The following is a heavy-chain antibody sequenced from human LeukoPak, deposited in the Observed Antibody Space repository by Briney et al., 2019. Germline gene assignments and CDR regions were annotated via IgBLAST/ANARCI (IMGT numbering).Heavy chain of an antibody. Sequence: PSETLSLTCTVSGGSISSSSYYWGWIRQPPGKGLEWIGSIYYSGSTYYNPSLKSRVTISVDTSKNQFSLKLSSVTAADTAVYCCARRGPYYYGSGSPFDYWGQGTLVTVSS. D-gene: IGHD3-10*01. J-gene: IGHJ4*02. CDR1: GGSISSSSYY. V-gene: IGHV4-39*01. CDR3: ARRGPYYYGSGSPFDY. CDR2: IYYSGST.